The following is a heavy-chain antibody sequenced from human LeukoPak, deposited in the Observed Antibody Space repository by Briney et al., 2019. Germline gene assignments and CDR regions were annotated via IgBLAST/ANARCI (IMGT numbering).Heavy chain of an antibody. CDR2: ISWNSGSI. CDR1: GFTFDDYA. J-gene: IGHJ2*01. Sequence: SLRLSCAASGFTFDDYAMHWVRQAPGKGLEWVSGISWNSGSIGYADSVKGRFTISRENAKNSLYLQMNSLRAGDTAVYYCARAAYSSTWYSRYFDLWGRGTLVTVSS. CDR3: ARAAYSSTWYSRYFDL. V-gene: IGHV3-9*01. D-gene: IGHD6-13*01.